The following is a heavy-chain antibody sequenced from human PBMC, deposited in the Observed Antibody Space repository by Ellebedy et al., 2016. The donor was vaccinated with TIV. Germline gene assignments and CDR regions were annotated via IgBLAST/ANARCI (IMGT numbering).Heavy chain of an antibody. Sequence: GGSLRLSXAASGFTFSSYAMSWVRQAPGKGLEWVSAISGSGGSTYYADSVKGRFTISRDNSKNTLYLQMNSLRAEDTAVYYCARAAYYDILTGLGYFDLWGRGTLVTVSS. J-gene: IGHJ2*01. CDR1: GFTFSSYA. CDR3: ARAAYYDILTGLGYFDL. D-gene: IGHD3-9*01. CDR2: ISGSGGST. V-gene: IGHV3-23*01.